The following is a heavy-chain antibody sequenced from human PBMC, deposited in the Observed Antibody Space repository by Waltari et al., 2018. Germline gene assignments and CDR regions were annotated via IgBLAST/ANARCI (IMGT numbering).Heavy chain of an antibody. CDR1: GFTLYKYV. CDR2: ISATGVTT. D-gene: IGHD6-19*01. V-gene: IGHV3-23*01. J-gene: IGHJ4*02. Sequence: VQLLESGGGLVQHGGALRLSCAVSGFTLYKYVMTWVRQAPGKGLAWFSSISATGVTTYYADSVKGRFTISRDNSKTTVFLQMKSLGAEDTAMYYCARKNSSPWPAFDYWGQGLLVTVSS. CDR3: ARKNSSPWPAFDY.